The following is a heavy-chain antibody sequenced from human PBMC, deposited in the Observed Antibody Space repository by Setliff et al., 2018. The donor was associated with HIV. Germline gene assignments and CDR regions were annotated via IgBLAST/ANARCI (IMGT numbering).Heavy chain of an antibody. Sequence: SETLSLTCAVSGDSVSGYYWIWIRQSPGKGLEWIGYMYSSGNSNYNPSLKSRVTMSVDTSNNQVSLYLSSVTAADTAVYYCARAVGASYATPYLDYWGRGTLVTVSS. J-gene: IGHJ4*02. V-gene: IGHV4-59*02. CDR2: MYSSGNS. CDR1: GDSVSGYY. D-gene: IGHD1-26*01. CDR3: ARAVGASYATPYLDY.